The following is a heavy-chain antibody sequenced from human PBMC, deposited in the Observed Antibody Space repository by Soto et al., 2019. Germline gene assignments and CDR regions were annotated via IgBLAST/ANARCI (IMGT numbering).Heavy chain of an antibody. J-gene: IGHJ4*02. CDR2: IYSGGST. CDR1: GFTVSSNY. CDR3: ASGKREYSGYDLGY. Sequence: GGSLRLSCAASGFTVSSNYMSWVRQAPGKGLEWVSVIYSGGSTYYADSVKGRFTISRDNSKNTLYLQMNSLRAEDTAVYYCASGKREYSGYDLGYWGQGTLVTVSS. V-gene: IGHV3-66*01. D-gene: IGHD5-12*01.